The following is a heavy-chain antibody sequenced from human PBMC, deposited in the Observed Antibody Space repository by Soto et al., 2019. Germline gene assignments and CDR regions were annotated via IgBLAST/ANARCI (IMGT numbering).Heavy chain of an antibody. Sequence: ASVKVSCKASGYAFTIDVMHWVRQAPGQRLEWMGWINAGNGNTKYSQNFQGRVTITRDTSASTAYMEVSSLRSEDTAVYYCARGITSGHPQYFQHWGQGTLVTVSS. CDR1: GYAFTIDV. J-gene: IGHJ1*01. V-gene: IGHV1-3*01. D-gene: IGHD2-8*01. CDR3: ARGITSGHPQYFQH. CDR2: INAGNGNT.